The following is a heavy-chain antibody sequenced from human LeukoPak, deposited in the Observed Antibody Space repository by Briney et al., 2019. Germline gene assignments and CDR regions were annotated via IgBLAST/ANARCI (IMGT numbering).Heavy chain of an antibody. V-gene: IGHV1-69*05. J-gene: IGHJ6*04. CDR3: ARTRTEMVRGAMDV. D-gene: IGHD3-10*01. CDR1: GGTFSRYA. Sequence: SVKVSCKASGGTFSRYAISWVRQAPGQGLEWRGGIIPIFGTANYAQKFQGRVTITTDESTSTAYMELSSLRSEDTAVYYCARTRTEMVRGAMDVWGKGTTVTVSS. CDR2: IIPIFGTA.